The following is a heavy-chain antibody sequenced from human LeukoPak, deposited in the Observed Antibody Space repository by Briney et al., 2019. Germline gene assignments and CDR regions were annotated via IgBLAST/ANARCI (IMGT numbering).Heavy chain of an antibody. CDR3: ARVLYSSGWYRYYYYYYGMDV. J-gene: IGHJ6*02. CDR1: GYTFTSYD. V-gene: IGHV1-8*01. Sequence: GASVKVSCKASGYTFTSYDINWVRQATGQGLEWMGWMNPNSGNTGYAQKFQGRVTMTRNTSISTAYMELSSLRSEDTAVYYCARVLYSSGWYRYYYYYYGMDVWGQGTTVTVSS. D-gene: IGHD6-19*01. CDR2: MNPNSGNT.